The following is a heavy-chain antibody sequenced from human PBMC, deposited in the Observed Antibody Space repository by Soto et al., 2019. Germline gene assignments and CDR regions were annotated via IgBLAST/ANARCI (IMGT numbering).Heavy chain of an antibody. J-gene: IGHJ6*03. Sequence: QDQLVQSGAEVKKPGASVTVSCKASGYSFTNYGITWVRQAPGQGLEWMGWISGFNGNTHYAQKLQGRVTMTTDASTSTAYMELRSLRSDATAVYYCARDRGVAPPVAVNTHYYYYMDVWGKGTTVTVSS. V-gene: IGHV1-18*01. D-gene: IGHD6-19*01. CDR1: GYSFTNYG. CDR2: ISGFNGNT. CDR3: ARDRGVAPPVAVNTHYYYYMDV.